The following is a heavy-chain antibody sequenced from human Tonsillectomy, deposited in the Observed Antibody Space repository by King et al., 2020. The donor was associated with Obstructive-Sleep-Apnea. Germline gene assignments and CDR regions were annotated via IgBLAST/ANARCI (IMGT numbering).Heavy chain of an antibody. J-gene: IGHJ6*02. CDR1: GVSFSDYY. D-gene: IGHD3-10*01. Sequence: VQLQQWGAGLLKPSETLSLTCAAYGVSFSDYYWSWVRQPPGKGLEWIGEINHSGSTNYNPSLKSRVTISIDTSKNQFSLRLNSVTAADTAVYYCARVFRMSNYCGSGRGYYYYGMDVWGQGTTVTVSS. V-gene: IGHV4-34*01. CDR3: ARVFRMSNYCGSGRGYYYYGMDV. CDR2: INHSGST.